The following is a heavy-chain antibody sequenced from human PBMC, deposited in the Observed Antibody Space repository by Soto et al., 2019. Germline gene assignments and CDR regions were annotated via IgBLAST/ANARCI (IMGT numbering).Heavy chain of an antibody. J-gene: IGHJ4*02. CDR1: GFTFSSYG. V-gene: IGHV3-33*01. CDR2: IWYDGSNK. CDR3: ARAPDYYGSGSYLPSFDY. D-gene: IGHD3-10*01. Sequence: QVQLVESGGGVVQPGRSLILSCAASGFTFSSYGMHWVRQAPGKGLEWVAVIWYDGSNKYYADSVKGRFTISRDNSKNTLYLQMNSLRAEDTAVYYCARAPDYYGSGSYLPSFDYWGQGTLVTVSS.